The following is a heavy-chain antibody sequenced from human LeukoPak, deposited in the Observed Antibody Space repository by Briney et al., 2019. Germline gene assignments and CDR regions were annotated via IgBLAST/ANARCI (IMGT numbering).Heavy chain of an antibody. CDR1: GGSISGYY. V-gene: IGHV4-59*01. J-gene: IGHJ5*02. CDR3: ARYYCTGGSFYVTNWLDP. CDR2: IGYSGNT. D-gene: IGHD3-10*01. Sequence: SETLSLTCTVSGGSISGYYWSWIRQPPGKGLEWIGFIGYSGNTKYYASLEKRVTISADTSKNQFSLSVPSVTAADTAVYYCARYYCTGGSFYVTNWLDPWGQGTLVVVSS.